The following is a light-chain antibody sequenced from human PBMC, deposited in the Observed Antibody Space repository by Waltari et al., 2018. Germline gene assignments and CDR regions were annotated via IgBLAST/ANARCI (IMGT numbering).Light chain of an antibody. J-gene: IGLJ3*02. Sequence: QSVLIRPPSASETPGQRLTLSRSGSNSNIGSTYVGRYQPLPGTAPELLIYRNTQRPSGVPDRFSGSKSDTSASLAISGLRSEDEADYYCAAWDDSLRAWVFGGGTKLTVL. CDR2: RNT. CDR1: NSNIGSTY. CDR3: AAWDDSLRAWV. V-gene: IGLV1-47*01.